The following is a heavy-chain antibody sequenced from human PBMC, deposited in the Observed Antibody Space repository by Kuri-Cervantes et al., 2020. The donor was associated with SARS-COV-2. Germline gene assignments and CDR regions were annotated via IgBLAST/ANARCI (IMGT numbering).Heavy chain of an antibody. CDR1: GDSISNFY. CDR3: ARSPRGEYSNTLDY. J-gene: IGHJ4*02. V-gene: IGHV4-59*01. Sequence: SGTLSLTCTVSGDSISNFYWSWIRQPPGKGLEWIGYIYNSEYTNYNPSLKTRVTISVDSSKNQFSLKLHSLTAADTAFYFCARSPRGEYSNTLDYWGQGTLVTVSS. CDR2: IYNSEYT. D-gene: IGHD3-10*01.